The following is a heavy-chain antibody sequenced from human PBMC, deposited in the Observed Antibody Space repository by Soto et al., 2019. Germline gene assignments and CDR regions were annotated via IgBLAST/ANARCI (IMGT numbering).Heavy chain of an antibody. J-gene: IGHJ6*02. CDR2: VYSTEIT. D-gene: IGHD6-13*01. CDR1: GDSISSYF. CDR3: AKTRRAAASDGINYYYDGMGV. Sequence: SETLSLTCTVSGDSISSYFWSWIRQPPGKGLEWIGYVYSTEITNYNPSLKSRVAMSIDTSKKQFSLKLSSVTAADTAIYYCAKTRRAAASDGINYYYDGMGVWGQGTTVTVSS. V-gene: IGHV4-59*01.